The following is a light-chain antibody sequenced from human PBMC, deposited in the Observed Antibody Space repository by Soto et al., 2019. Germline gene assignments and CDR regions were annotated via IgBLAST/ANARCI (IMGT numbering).Light chain of an antibody. CDR2: HVT. CDR1: SSDVGAYNY. V-gene: IGLV2-14*01. J-gene: IGLJ1*01. CDR3: CSYTTSNTFV. Sequence: QSVLTQPASVSGSLGQSITISCSGTSSDVGAYNYVSWYQQYPGKAPKLMIYHVTDRPSGVSNRFSGSKSGNTASLTISGLQAEXEADYYCCSYTTSNTFVFGTGTKVTVL.